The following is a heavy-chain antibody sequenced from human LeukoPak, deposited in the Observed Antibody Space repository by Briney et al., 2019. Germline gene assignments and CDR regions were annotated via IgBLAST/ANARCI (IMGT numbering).Heavy chain of an antibody. V-gene: IGHV3-30*04. CDR3: ARVDSSGYYYEGPFDY. Sequence: GGSLRLSCAVSGVTFSNYVIHWVRQAPGKGLEWVAVISYDGRNKYYADSVKGRFTISRDNSKNTLYLQMNSLRGEDTAVYYCARVDSSGYYYEGPFDYWGQGTLVTVSS. CDR1: GVTFSNYV. CDR2: ISYDGRNK. D-gene: IGHD3-22*01. J-gene: IGHJ4*02.